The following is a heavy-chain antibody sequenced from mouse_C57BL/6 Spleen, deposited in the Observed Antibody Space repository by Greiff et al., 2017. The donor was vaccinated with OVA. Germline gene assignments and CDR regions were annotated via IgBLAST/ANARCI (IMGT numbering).Heavy chain of an antibody. CDR3: ARGWEAHFDY. CDR1: GYTFTDYN. V-gene: IGHV1-22*01. Sequence: EVMLVESGPELVKPGASVKMSCKASGYTFTDYNMHWVKQSHGKSLEWIGYINPNNGGTSYNQKFKGKATLTVNKSSSTAYMELRSLTSEDSAVYYCARGWEAHFDYWGQGTTLTVSS. CDR2: INPNNGGT. D-gene: IGHD2-3*01. J-gene: IGHJ2*01.